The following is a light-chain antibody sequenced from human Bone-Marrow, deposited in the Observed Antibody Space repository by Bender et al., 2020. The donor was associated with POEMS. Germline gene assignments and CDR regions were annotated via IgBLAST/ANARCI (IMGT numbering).Light chain of an antibody. V-gene: IGLV2-14*01. CDR2: DVT. J-gene: IGLJ1*01. CDR3: ASYTTTSTYV. CDR1: TSDVGDYKS. Sequence: QSALTQPASVSGSPGQSVTISCTASTSDVGDYKSVSWYQQHPGKAPKLMIYDVTKRPSGVPDRFSGSKSGNTASLTISGLQTEDECDYFCASYTTTSTYVFGTGTTVTVL.